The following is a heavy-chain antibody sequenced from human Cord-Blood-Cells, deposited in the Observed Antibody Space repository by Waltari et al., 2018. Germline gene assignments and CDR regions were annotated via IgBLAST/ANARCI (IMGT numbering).Heavy chain of an antibody. CDR3: ARDLHGYREKDAFDI. CDR1: GYTFTSYG. V-gene: IGHV1-18*01. Sequence: QVQLVQSGAQVTRPGASVTVSCTASGYTFTSYGLSWARQATGQGLDWMGWISAYNGNTNYAQKLQGRVTMTTDTSTSTAYMELRSLRSDDTAVYYCARDLHGYREKDAFDIWGQGTMVTVSS. D-gene: IGHD5-12*01. CDR2: ISAYNGNT. J-gene: IGHJ3*02.